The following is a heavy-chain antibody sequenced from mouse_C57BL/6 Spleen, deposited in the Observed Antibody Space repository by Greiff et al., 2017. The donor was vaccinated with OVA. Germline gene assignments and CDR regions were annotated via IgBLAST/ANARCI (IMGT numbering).Heavy chain of an antibody. J-gene: IGHJ1*03. Sequence: EVQGVESGGDLVKPGGSLKLSCAASGFTFSSYGMSWVRQTPDQRLEWVATISSGGSYTYYPDSLKGRFTISRDNAYNTLYLQLSSLKSEDTAMYYCARPFSYYGSSYWYFDVWGTGTTVTVSS. D-gene: IGHD1-1*01. CDR3: ARPFSYYGSSYWYFDV. CDR2: ISSGGSYT. V-gene: IGHV5-6*01. CDR1: GFTFSSYG.